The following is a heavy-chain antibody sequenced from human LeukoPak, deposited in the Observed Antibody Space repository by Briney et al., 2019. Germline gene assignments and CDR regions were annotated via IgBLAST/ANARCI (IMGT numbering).Heavy chain of an antibody. D-gene: IGHD5-18*01. CDR1: GFTFSTTG. CDR3: ARDRGYSTFDF. CDR2: INQDVSER. V-gene: IGHV3-7*03. Sequence: GGSLRLSCAASGFTFSTTGMTWVRQAPGKGLEWVANINQDVSERNYVDSVKGRFTISRDNAKNSLYLQMNSLRAEDTAVYYCARDRGYSTFDFWGQGTMVTVSS. J-gene: IGHJ3*01.